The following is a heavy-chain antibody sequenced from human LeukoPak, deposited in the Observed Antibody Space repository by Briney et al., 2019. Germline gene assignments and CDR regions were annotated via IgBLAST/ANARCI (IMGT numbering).Heavy chain of an antibody. CDR3: ARDPSDASPIDY. Sequence: ASVNVSCKASGYTFSDYYIHWVRQAPGQGLEWMGWMYCENGDKHYAQNLQGRVTMTRDTSITTAYMELSRLRSDDTAMYYCARDPSDASPIDYWGRGTLITVSS. J-gene: IGHJ4*02. V-gene: IGHV1-2*02. CDR2: MYCENGDK. CDR1: GYTFSDYY. D-gene: IGHD2-2*01.